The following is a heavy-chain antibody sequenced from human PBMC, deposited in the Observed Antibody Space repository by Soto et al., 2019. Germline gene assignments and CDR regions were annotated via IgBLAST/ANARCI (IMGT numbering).Heavy chain of an antibody. Sequence: SETLSLTCTVSGGSISSGGYYWSWIRQHPGTGLEWIGYIYYSGSTYYNPSLKSRVTISVDTSKNQFSLKLSSVTAADTAVYYCARGLRWFGETGYFDYWGQGTLVTVSS. V-gene: IGHV4-31*03. CDR2: IYYSGST. J-gene: IGHJ4*02. D-gene: IGHD3-10*01. CDR3: ARGLRWFGETGYFDY. CDR1: GGSISSGGYY.